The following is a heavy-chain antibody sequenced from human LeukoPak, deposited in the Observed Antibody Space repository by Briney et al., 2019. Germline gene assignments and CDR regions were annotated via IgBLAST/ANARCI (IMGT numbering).Heavy chain of an antibody. V-gene: IGHV3-23*01. Sequence: GGSLRLSCAASGFTFSSYAMSWVRQAPGKGLEWVSAISGSGGSTYYADSVKGRFTISRDNSKNTLYLQMNSLRAEDTAVYYCAKANIVVVTATQPLDYWGQGTLVTVSS. CDR1: GFTFSSYA. CDR2: ISGSGGST. CDR3: AKANIVVVTATQPLDY. J-gene: IGHJ4*02. D-gene: IGHD2-21*02.